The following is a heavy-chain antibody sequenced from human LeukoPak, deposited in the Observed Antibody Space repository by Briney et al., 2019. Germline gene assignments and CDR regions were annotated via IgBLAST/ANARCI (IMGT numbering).Heavy chain of an antibody. D-gene: IGHD2-2*01. CDR3: ARQSPAARAFDY. CDR2: IYYTGNT. V-gene: IGHV4-39*01. CDR1: GGSVSSSSHY. J-gene: IGHJ4*02. Sequence: SESLSLTCTVSGGSVSSSSHYWGWIRQSPGKGLEWLGSIYYTGNTYYNPSLKSRVTISVDTSRNQFSLKLSSVTAADTAVYYCARQSPAARAFDYWGQGTLVTVSS.